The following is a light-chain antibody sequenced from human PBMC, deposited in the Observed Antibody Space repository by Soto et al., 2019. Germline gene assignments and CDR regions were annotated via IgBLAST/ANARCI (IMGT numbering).Light chain of an antibody. V-gene: IGKV3-15*01. Sequence: EMVMTQSPATLSVSPGERATLSCRASQSVSSNLAWYQQKPGQAPRLLIYGASTRATGIPARFSGSGSGTEVTLTISSLQSADFAVYYCQQYNNLPETFGQGTKVEI. CDR1: QSVSSN. CDR3: QQYNNLPET. J-gene: IGKJ1*01. CDR2: GAS.